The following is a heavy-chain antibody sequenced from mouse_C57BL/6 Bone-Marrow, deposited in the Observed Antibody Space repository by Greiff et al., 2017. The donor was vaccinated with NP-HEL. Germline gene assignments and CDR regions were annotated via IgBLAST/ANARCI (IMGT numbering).Heavy chain of an antibody. Sequence: EVKLQESGGGLVQPGGSMKLSCVASGFTFSNYWMNWVRQSPEKGLEWVAQIRLKSDNYATLYADSVTGRFTISSDDSKSSVYLQMNNLRAEDTGIYYCTVPYDYEDWYFDCWGTGTTVTVSS. CDR3: TVPYDYEDWYFDC. CDR2: IRLKSDNYAT. J-gene: IGHJ1*03. D-gene: IGHD2-4*01. CDR1: GFTFSNYW. V-gene: IGHV6-3*01.